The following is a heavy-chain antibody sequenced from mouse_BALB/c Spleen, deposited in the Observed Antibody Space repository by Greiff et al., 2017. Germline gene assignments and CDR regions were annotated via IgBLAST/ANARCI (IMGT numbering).Heavy chain of an antibody. J-gene: IGHJ4*01. Sequence: LQESGAELVKPGASVKLSCKASGYTFTSYYMYWVKQRPGQGLEWIGEINPSNGGTNFNEKFKSKATLTVDKSSSTAYMQLSSLTSEDSAVYYCTRYDYAMDYWGQGTSVTVSS. V-gene: IGHV1S16*01. D-gene: IGHD2-14*01. CDR1: GYTFTSYY. CDR3: TRYDYAMDY. CDR2: INPSNGGT.